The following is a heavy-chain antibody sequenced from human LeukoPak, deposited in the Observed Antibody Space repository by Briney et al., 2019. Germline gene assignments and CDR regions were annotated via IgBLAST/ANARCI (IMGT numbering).Heavy chain of an antibody. CDR2: ISYDGSNK. Sequence: GGSLRLSCAASGFTFSNYGMHWVRQAPGKELEWVAVISYDGSNKYYADSVKGRVTISRDNSKNTLYLQMNSLRPEDTAVYYCAKGIITMIVVVTVDYWGQGTLVTVSS. CDR3: AKGIITMIVVVTVDY. J-gene: IGHJ4*02. CDR1: GFTFSNYG. V-gene: IGHV3-30*18. D-gene: IGHD3-22*01.